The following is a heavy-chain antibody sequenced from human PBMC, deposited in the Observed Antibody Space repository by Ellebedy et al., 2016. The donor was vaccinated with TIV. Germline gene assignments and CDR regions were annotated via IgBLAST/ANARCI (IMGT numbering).Heavy chain of an antibody. Sequence: GESLKISXAASGFTFNNAWMNWVRQAPGKGLEWVGRIKSQTDGGTIDYAAPVKGRFTISRDDSRNTLYLQMSSLKTEDTAVYYCVTYCAGDCAFTWGQGTQVTVSS. CDR3: VTYCAGDCAFT. V-gene: IGHV3-15*07. CDR2: IKSQTDGGTI. CDR1: GFTFNNAW. D-gene: IGHD2-21*01. J-gene: IGHJ5*02.